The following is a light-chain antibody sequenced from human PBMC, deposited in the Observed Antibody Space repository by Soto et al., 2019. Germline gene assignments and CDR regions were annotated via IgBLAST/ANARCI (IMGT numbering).Light chain of an antibody. CDR1: QSVSSN. Sequence: EIVLTQSPATLSVSPGDRATLSCRASQSVSSNLAWYQQKPGQAPRRLIYGASIRATGIPARFSGSGSGTEFTLTISSLQSEDFAVYYCQQYNNWPGITFGQGTRLEIK. CDR3: QQYNNWPGIT. CDR2: GAS. V-gene: IGKV3D-15*01. J-gene: IGKJ5*01.